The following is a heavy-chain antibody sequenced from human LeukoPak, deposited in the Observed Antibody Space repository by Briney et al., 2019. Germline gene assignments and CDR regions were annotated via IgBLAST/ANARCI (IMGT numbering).Heavy chain of an antibody. CDR3: ARDQYDTWSRRGNFDS. CDR2: IKLDGSEK. CDR1: GFTFGKYW. J-gene: IGHJ4*02. Sequence: GGSLRLSCVATGFTFGKYWMSWVRQAPGKGLEWVANIKLDGSEKNYVDPVKGRFTISRDNTKNSLYLQMNSLRVEDTAMFYCARDQYDTWSRRGNFDSWGQGTLVIVSS. D-gene: IGHD3-3*01. V-gene: IGHV3-7*03.